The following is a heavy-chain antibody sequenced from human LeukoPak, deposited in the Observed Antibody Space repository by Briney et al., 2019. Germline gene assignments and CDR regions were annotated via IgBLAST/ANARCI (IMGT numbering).Heavy chain of an antibody. D-gene: IGHD3-10*01. J-gene: IGHJ4*02. CDR3: ARDRASGYFDY. V-gene: IGHV4-59*01. CDR2: IYYSGST. CDR1: GGSISSYY. Sequence: PSETLSPTCTVSGGSISSYYWSWIRQPPGKGLEWIGYIYYSGSTNYNLSLKSRVTISVDTSKNQFSLKLSSVTAADTAVYYCARDRASGYFDYWGQGTLVTVSS.